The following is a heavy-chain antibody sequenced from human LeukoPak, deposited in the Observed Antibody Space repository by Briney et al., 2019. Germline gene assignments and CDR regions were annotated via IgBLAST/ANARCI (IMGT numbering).Heavy chain of an antibody. D-gene: IGHD1-26*01. V-gene: IGHV4-4*07. CDR2: IYTSGST. CDR3: ARESGSYSHIDY. J-gene: IGHJ6*03. CDR1: GGSISGSS. Sequence: SETLSLTCTVSGGSISGSSLSWIRQPAGKGLEWFGPIYTSGSTNYNPSLKSRVTMSVDTSKNQFSLKLRSVTAADTAVYYCARESGSYSHIDYWGKGTTVTVSS.